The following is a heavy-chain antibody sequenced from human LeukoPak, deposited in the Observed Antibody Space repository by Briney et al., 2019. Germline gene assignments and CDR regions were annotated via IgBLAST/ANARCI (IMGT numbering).Heavy chain of an antibody. CDR3: ASKCWDPTSCPNYYGMDV. CDR2: MNPNSGNT. CDR1: RYTFTSYD. J-gene: IGHJ6*02. D-gene: IGHD2-2*01. V-gene: IGHV1-8*01. Sequence: ASVKVSCKASRYTFTSYDINWVRQATGQGLEWMGRMNPNSGNTGYAQKFQGRVTMTRNTSISTAYMELSSLRSEDTAVYYCASKCWDPTSCPNYYGMDVWGQGTTVTVSS.